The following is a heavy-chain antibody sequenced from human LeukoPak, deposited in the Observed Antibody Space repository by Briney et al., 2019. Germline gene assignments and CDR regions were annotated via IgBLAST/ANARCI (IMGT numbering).Heavy chain of an antibody. Sequence: SETLSLTCTVSGGSISSYYWSWIRQPPGKGLEWIGYIYTSGSTNYNPSLKSRVTISVDTSKQQFSLKLSSVTAADTAVYYCARHGRVGYQLLSTPDAFDIWGQGTMVTVSS. CDR2: IYTSGST. D-gene: IGHD2-2*01. CDR3: ARHGRVGYQLLSTPDAFDI. V-gene: IGHV4-4*09. CDR1: GGSISSYY. J-gene: IGHJ3*02.